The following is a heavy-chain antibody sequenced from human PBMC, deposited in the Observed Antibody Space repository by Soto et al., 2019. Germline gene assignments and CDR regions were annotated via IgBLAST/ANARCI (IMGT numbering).Heavy chain of an antibody. CDR3: AKGGQLLSEGGGY. J-gene: IGHJ4*02. Sequence: EVQLVESGGGLVQPGRSLRLSCAASGFTFDDYAMHWVRQAPGKGLEWVSGISWNSGSIGYADSVKGRFTISRDNAKNSLYLQMNSLRAEAPALYYCAKGGQLLSEGGGYWGQGTLVTVSS. D-gene: IGHD2-2*01. CDR1: GFTFDDYA. CDR2: ISWNSGSI. V-gene: IGHV3-9*01.